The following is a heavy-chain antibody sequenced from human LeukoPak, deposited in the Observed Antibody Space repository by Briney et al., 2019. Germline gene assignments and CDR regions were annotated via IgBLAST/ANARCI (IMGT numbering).Heavy chain of an antibody. CDR3: VKDQGVVFGYFDN. J-gene: IGHJ4*02. D-gene: IGHD3-3*01. V-gene: IGHV3-30*02. CDR1: GFNFNTFI. CDR2: LRAGGPYGTEK. Sequence: HPGGSLRLSCAASGFNFNTFIMHWVRQAPGKGLEWVTFLRAGGPYGTEKFYADSVKGRFTISTDNSKNTLYLQMNSLRAEDTAVFYCVKDQGVVFGYFDNWGQGTLVTVSS.